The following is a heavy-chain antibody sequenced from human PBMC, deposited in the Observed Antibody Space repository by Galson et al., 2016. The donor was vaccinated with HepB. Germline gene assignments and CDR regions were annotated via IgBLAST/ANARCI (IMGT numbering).Heavy chain of an antibody. CDR3: TRVAGAINF. D-gene: IGHD1-26*01. V-gene: IGHV3-48*01. CDR1: GFIFSVYS. J-gene: IGHJ4*02. CDR2: IGSSGNMI. Sequence: SLRLSCAASGFIFSVYSMIWVRQAPGKGPEWVSYIGSSGNMIDYADSVKGRFIISRDDARNSVFLQMNSLRADDTAVYYCTRVAGAINFWGQGILVTVSS.